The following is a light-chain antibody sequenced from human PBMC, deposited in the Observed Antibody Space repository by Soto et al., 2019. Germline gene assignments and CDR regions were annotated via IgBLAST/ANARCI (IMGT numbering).Light chain of an antibody. J-gene: IGLJ1*01. V-gene: IGLV3-21*04. Sequence: ELTQPPSVSVAPGKTARITCGGNNIGSKSVHWYQQKPGQAPVLVIYYDSDRPSGIPERFSGSNSGNTATLTISRVEAGDEADYYCQVWDSSSDLLFGTGTKLTVL. CDR2: YDS. CDR3: QVWDSSSDLL. CDR1: NIGSKS.